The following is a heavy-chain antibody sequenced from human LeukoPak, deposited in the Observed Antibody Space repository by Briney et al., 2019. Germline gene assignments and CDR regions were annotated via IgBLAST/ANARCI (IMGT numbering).Heavy chain of an antibody. CDR3: ARGVYDYVWGSYRKQRKQYYFDY. CDR1: GGSFSGYY. D-gene: IGHD3-16*02. CDR2: INHSGST. Sequence: SETLSLTCAVYGGSFSGYYWSWIRQPPGKGLEWIGEINHSGSTNYNPSLKSRVTISVDTSKNQFSLKLSSVTAADTAVYYCARGVYDYVWGSYRKQRKQYYFDYWGQGTLVTVSS. J-gene: IGHJ4*02. V-gene: IGHV4-34*01.